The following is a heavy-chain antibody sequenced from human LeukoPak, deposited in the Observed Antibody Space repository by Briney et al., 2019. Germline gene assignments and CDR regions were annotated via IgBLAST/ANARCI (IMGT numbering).Heavy chain of an antibody. CDR3: AKDSYYYGSGSYFDY. Sequence: GSLRLSCAVSGFTFSSYGMHWVRQAPGKGLEWVAVISYDRSNKYYADSVKGRFTIPRDNSKNTLYLQMNSLGAEDTAVYYCAKDSYYYGSGSYFDYWGQGTLVTVSS. J-gene: IGHJ4*02. V-gene: IGHV3-30*18. D-gene: IGHD3-10*01. CDR2: ISYDRSNK. CDR1: GFTFSSYG.